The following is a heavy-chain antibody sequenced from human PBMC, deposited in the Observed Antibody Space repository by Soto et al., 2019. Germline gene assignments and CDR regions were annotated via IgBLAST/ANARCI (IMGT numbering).Heavy chain of an antibody. CDR2: INSDGSST. CDR3: ARVAPYNWNYVGSGYYYYYYGMDV. D-gene: IGHD1-7*01. J-gene: IGHJ6*02. Sequence: EVQLVESGGGLVQPGGSLRLSCAASGFTFSSYWMHWVRQAPGKGLVWVSRINSDGSSTSYADSVKGRFTISRDNAKNTLYLQMNRLRAEDTAVYYCARVAPYNWNYVGSGYYYYYYGMDVWGQGTTVTVSS. CDR1: GFTFSSYW. V-gene: IGHV3-74*01.